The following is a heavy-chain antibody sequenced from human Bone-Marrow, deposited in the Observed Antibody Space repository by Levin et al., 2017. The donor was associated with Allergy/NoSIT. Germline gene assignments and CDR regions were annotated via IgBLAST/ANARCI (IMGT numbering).Heavy chain of an antibody. V-gene: IGHV4-4*07. CDR3: ARITWGSSGTFFDN. D-gene: IGHD3-16*01. J-gene: IGHJ4*02. Sequence: SETLSLTCTVSGDFSGNFFWSWIRQPAGKGLQWLGRVYTDGNTNYNPSLSGRVTLSRDASKNQFFLHPTAVNESDTAIYYCARITWGSSGTFFDNWGQGALVTGSS. CDR1: GDFSGNFF. CDR2: VYTDGNT.